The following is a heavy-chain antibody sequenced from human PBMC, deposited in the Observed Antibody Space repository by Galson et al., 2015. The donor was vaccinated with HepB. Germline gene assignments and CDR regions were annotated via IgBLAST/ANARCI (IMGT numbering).Heavy chain of an antibody. D-gene: IGHD3-3*01. J-gene: IGHJ6*03. CDR2: INPNSGGT. CDR3: ARDKKLWSGYDFWSRSYYYMDV. Sequence: SVKVSCKASGYTFTGYYMHWVRQAPGQGLEWMGWINPNSGGTNYAQKFQGRVTMTRDTSISTAYMELSRLRSDDTAVYYCARDKKLWSGYDFWSRSYYYMDVWGKGTTVTVSS. CDR1: GYTFTGYY. V-gene: IGHV1-2*02.